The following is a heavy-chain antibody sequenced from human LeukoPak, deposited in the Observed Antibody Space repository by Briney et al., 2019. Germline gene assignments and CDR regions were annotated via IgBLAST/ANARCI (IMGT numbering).Heavy chain of an antibody. Sequence: SETLSLTCTVSGGSINNYWWAWIRQPPGKGLEWIGYRHSSGATSYNLSLESRVTISIDMSRNQFFLDLNSVTAADTAVYYCARGSRGGGPDFDSWGQGILVTVSS. CDR3: ARGSRGGGPDFDS. V-gene: IGHV4-59*12. CDR2: RHSSGAT. CDR1: GGSINNYW. D-gene: IGHD3-16*01. J-gene: IGHJ4*02.